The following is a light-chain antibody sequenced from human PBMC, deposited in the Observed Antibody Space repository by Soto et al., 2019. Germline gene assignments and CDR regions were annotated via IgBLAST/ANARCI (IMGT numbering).Light chain of an antibody. CDR2: DAS. CDR3: QDRTNRPPT. V-gene: IGKV3-11*01. CDR1: QGISGF. Sequence: EAVVTQSVNKGASPSWPSPSLFCRARQGISGFFGWYQQKPGQAPRLLIYDASNGATAIPASFSGSGCGTDMSLTSSILVPDDSVVYYWQDRTNRPPTFGQGTKVDIK. J-gene: IGKJ1*01.